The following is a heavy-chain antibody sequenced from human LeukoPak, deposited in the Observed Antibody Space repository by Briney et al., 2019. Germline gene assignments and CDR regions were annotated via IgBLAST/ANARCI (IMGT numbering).Heavy chain of an antibody. CDR1: GYTFTSYA. CDR2: INAGNGNT. J-gene: IGHJ5*02. Sequence: ASVKVSCKASGYTFTSYAMHWVRQAPGQRLEWMGWINAGNGNTKYSQKFQGRVTITRDTSASAAYMELSSLRSEDTAVYYCARVRLDEGPTWFDPWGQGTLVTVSS. V-gene: IGHV1-3*01. CDR3: ARVRLDEGPTWFDP.